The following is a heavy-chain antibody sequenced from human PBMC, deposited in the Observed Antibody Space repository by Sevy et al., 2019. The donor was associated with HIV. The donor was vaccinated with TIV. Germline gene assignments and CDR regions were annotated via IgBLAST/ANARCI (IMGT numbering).Heavy chain of an antibody. J-gene: IGHJ4*02. D-gene: IGHD2-15*01. Sequence: GGSLRLSCAASGFTFSSYAMTWVRQAPGKGLEWVSVISDSGGRTNHADSVKGRFIISRDNSKNTVYLQMNSLRAEDTAVYYCAKSGIGVHYCSGNSCCPDYWGQGTLVTVSS. CDR1: GFTFSSYA. CDR2: ISDSGGRT. V-gene: IGHV3-23*01. CDR3: AKSGIGVHYCSGNSCCPDY.